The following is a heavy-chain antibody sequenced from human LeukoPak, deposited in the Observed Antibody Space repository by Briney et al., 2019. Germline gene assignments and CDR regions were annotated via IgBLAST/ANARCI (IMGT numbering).Heavy chain of an antibody. J-gene: IGHJ4*02. Sequence: PGGSLRLSCAASGFTFSSYAMSWVRQAPGKGLEWVSAISGSGGSTYYADSVKGRFTISRDNSKNTLYLQMNSLRAEDTAVYYCAKDAGYCSGGSCYGDSEFDYWGQGTLVTVSS. CDR2: ISGSGGST. D-gene: IGHD2-15*01. CDR3: AKDAGYCSGGSCYGDSEFDY. CDR1: GFTFSSYA. V-gene: IGHV3-23*01.